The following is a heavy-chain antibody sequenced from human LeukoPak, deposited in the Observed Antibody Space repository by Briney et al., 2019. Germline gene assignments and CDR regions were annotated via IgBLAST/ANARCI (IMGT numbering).Heavy chain of an antibody. CDR3: ARVGTGGYSSSSGLDY. V-gene: IGHV4-34*01. Sequence: PSETLSPTCAVYGGSFSGYYWSWIRQPPGKGLEWIGEINHSGSTNYNPSLKSRVTISVDTSKNQFSLKLSSVTAADTAVYYCARVGTGGYSSSSGLDYWGQGTLVTVSS. J-gene: IGHJ4*02. CDR2: INHSGST. CDR1: GGSFSGYY. D-gene: IGHD6-6*01.